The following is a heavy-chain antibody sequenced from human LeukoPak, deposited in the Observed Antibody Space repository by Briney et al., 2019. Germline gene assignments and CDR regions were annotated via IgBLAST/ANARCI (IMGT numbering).Heavy chain of an antibody. CDR1: GFTFSTYN. CDR3: AREYYYDSSVYATFNFDY. CDR2: ITSSSSYT. D-gene: IGHD3-22*01. Sequence: GGSLRLSCAASGFTFSTYNMNWVRQAPGKGLEWVSSITSSSSYTFYADSVKGRFTISRDNAKNSLYLQMSSLRAEDTAVYYCAREYYYDSSVYATFNFDYWGQGTQVTVSS. V-gene: IGHV3-21*01. J-gene: IGHJ4*02.